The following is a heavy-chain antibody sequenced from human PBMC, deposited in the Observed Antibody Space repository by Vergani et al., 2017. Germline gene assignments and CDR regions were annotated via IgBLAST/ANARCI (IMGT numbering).Heavy chain of an antibody. V-gene: IGHV4-38-2*02. Sequence: QVQLQESGSGLVKPSETLSLTCNVSGYFLYEGYYWAWIRQSPGTGLEWIGSVFHNGQTFSNPSLQSRLTLSVDTSKNQFSLILRSMTPADTAVYYCARHQFFGRYSSGALGEFDYWGPGSQVTVSP. CDR3: ARHQFFGRYSSGALGEFDY. CDR2: VFHNGQT. D-gene: IGHD6-19*01. J-gene: IGHJ4*02. CDR1: GYFLYEGYY.